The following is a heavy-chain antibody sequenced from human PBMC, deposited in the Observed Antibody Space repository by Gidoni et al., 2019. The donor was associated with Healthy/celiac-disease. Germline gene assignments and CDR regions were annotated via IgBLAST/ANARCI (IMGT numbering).Heavy chain of an antibody. J-gene: IGHJ4*02. Sequence: QVQLQESGPGLVKPSGPLSLTCTVPGGSISSYYRSWIRQPPGKGLEWIGYIYYSGSTNYNPSLKSRVTISVDTSKNQFSLKLSSVTAADTAVYYCARGGSGWFPLDYWGQGTLVTVSS. CDR1: GGSISSYY. CDR3: ARGGSGWFPLDY. CDR2: IYYSGST. V-gene: IGHV4-59*01. D-gene: IGHD6-19*01.